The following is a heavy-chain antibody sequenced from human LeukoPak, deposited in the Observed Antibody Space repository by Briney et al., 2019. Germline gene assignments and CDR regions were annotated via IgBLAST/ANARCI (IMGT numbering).Heavy chain of an antibody. CDR3: ARARRYYYDSSGLGAFDI. J-gene: IGHJ3*02. CDR2: ISAYNGNT. Sequence: ASVKVSCKASGYTFTSYGISWVRQAPGQGLEGMGWISAYNGNTNYAQKLQGRVTMTTDTSTSTAYMELRSLRSDDTAVYYCARARRYYYDSSGLGAFDIWGQGTMVTVSS. D-gene: IGHD3-22*01. CDR1: GYTFTSYG. V-gene: IGHV1-18*01.